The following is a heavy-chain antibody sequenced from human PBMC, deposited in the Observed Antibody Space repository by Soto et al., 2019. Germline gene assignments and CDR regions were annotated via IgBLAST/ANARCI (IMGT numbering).Heavy chain of an antibody. J-gene: IGHJ5*02. CDR2: IYYSGST. CDR1: GGSISSYY. V-gene: IGHV4-59*01. Sequence: ALETLSLTCTVSGGSISSYYWSWIRQPPGKGLEWIGYIYYSGSTNYNPSLKSRVTISVDTSKNQFSLKLSSVTAADTAVYYCARCRGSSWYRWFDPWGQGTLVTVSS. D-gene: IGHD6-13*01. CDR3: ARCRGSSWYRWFDP.